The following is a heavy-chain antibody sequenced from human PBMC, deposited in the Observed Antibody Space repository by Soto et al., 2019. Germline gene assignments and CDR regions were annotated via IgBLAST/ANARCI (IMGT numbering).Heavy chain of an antibody. D-gene: IGHD2-15*01. V-gene: IGHV3-23*01. CDR1: GFNFSNYA. CDR2: IRGSGGST. CDR3: AKEGNSGSFFDY. J-gene: IGHJ4*02. Sequence: EVQLLESGGGLVQPGGSLRLSCAASGFNFSNYAMSWVRQEPGKGLEWVSAIRGSGGSTYYADSVKGRFTISRDNSKNTLYLQMDSLRAEDTAVYYCAKEGNSGSFFDYWGQGTLVTVSS.